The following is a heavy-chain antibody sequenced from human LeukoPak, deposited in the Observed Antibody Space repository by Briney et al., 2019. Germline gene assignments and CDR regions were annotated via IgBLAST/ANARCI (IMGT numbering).Heavy chain of an antibody. CDR1: GYTFTSYD. D-gene: IGHD5-12*01. CDR2: MNPNSGNT. J-gene: IGHJ5*02. V-gene: IGHV1-8*01. Sequence: GASVKVSCKASGYTFTSYDINWERQATGQGLEWMGWMNPNSGNTGYAQKFQGRVTMTRNTSISTAYMELSSLRSEDTAVYYCATPGYIVATDLTDWFDPWGQGTLVTVSS. CDR3: ATPGYIVATDLTDWFDP.